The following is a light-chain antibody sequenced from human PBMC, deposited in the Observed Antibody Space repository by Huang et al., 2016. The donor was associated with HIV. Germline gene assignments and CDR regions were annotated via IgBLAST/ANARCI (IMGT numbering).Light chain of an antibody. CDR1: QSISTN. V-gene: IGKV1-39*01. CDR3: QQSYSALSS. Sequence: IQMTQSPTSLSASVGDRVSIVCRASQSISTNLNWYQQKQGKAPKLLISSASTLHSGVPSRFSGSGSGTEFTLTIRGLQLDDFATYYCQQSYSALSSFGPGTRL. CDR2: SAS. J-gene: IGKJ5*01.